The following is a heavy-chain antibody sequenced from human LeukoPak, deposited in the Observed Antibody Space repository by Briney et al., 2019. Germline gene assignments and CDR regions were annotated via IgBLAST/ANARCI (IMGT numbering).Heavy chain of an antibody. J-gene: IGHJ3*02. Sequence: TTGESLKISCKGSGYSFTSYWIGWVRQMPGKGLEWMGIIYPGDSDTRYSPSFQGQVTISADKSISTAYLQWSSLKASDTAMYYCARGDNWSDDGEGPDAFDIWGQGTMVTVSS. D-gene: IGHD1-1*01. V-gene: IGHV5-51*01. CDR1: GYSFTSYW. CDR3: ARGDNWSDDGEGPDAFDI. CDR2: IYPGDSDT.